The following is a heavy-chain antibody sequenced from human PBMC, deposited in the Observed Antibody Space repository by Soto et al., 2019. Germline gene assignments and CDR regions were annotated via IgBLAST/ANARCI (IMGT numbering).Heavy chain of an antibody. D-gene: IGHD4-17*01. CDR1: GFTFSSLD. CDR3: AKGRVNDYQRSGGLDP. CDR2: IGTAGDT. J-gene: IGHJ5*02. V-gene: IGHV3-13*01. Sequence: GGSMRLSCAASGFTFSSLDRHWVRQNTGKGLEWVSAIGTAGDTYYPGSVKGRFTISRDNSENTLYLQMSSLRADDTAVYYCAKGRVNDYQRSGGLDPRGQGTLVTVSS.